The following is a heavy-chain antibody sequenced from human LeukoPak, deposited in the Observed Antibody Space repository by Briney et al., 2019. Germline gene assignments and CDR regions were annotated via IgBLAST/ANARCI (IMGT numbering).Heavy chain of an antibody. D-gene: IGHD5-12*01. CDR1: GGSISTYY. J-gene: IGHJ5*02. CDR2: IFYSGST. CDR3: ANAGVATIGWFDP. Sequence: SETLSLTCTVSGGSISTYYWSWIRQPPGKGLEWIGYIFYSGSTNYNPSPKSRATISVDTSKNQFSLKLSSVTAADTAIYYCANAGVATIGWFDPWGQGTLVTVSS. V-gene: IGHV4-59*01.